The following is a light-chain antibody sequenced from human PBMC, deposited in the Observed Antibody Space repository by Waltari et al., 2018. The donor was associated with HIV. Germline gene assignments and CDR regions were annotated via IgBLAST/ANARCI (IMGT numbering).Light chain of an antibody. CDR1: SNDVGGFNY. CDR3: CSYSSSGTVL. CDR2: DVS. J-gene: IGLJ2*01. V-gene: IGLV2-14*03. Sequence: HSVLTQPASMSGSLRQSITISFLCSSNDVGGFNYVSWYQQSPDKAPRLVIYDVSYRPSGVSGRFSGSKSGSAASLTISGLQPEDEADYYCCSYSSSGTVLFGGGTRLTVL.